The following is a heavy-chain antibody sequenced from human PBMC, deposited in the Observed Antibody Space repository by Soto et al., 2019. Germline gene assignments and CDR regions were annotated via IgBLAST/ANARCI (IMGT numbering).Heavy chain of an antibody. CDR1: GFSLSTSGVG. D-gene: IGHD3-22*01. Sequence: QITLKESGPTLVKPTQTLTLTCTFSGFSLSTSGVGVGWIRQPPGKALEWLALIYWDDDKRYSPSLKSRLTITKVSYKNQGVLTMTNMDSVDTATYFCTLLTYYFDSIAYYWYFDLLGRGTLVTVSS. CDR2: IYWDDDK. CDR3: TLLTYYFDSIAYYWYFDL. J-gene: IGHJ2*01. V-gene: IGHV2-5*02.